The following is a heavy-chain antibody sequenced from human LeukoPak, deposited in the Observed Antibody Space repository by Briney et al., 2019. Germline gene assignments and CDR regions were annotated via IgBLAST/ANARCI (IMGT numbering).Heavy chain of an antibody. Sequence: GGSLRLSCAASGFTFSNASMSRVRQAPGKGLEWVGRIKRKTDGGTTDYAAPVKVRFTISRDDSKNTLYLQMNSLKTEDTAVYYRTTMTLLNGCWGQGTMVTVSS. CDR1: GFTFSNAS. J-gene: IGHJ3*01. V-gene: IGHV3-15*01. CDR2: IKRKTDGGTT. D-gene: IGHD2-8*01. CDR3: TTMTLLNGC.